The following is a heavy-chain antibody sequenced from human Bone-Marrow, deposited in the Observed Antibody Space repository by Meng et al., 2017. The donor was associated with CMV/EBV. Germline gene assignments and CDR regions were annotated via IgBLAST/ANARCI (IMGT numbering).Heavy chain of an antibody. CDR3: AKGYDSGNYYFDY. Sequence: GESLKISCAASGFTFSSYGMHWVRQAPGKGLEWVAFIWYDGNYKHYADSVKGRFTISRDNSKNTLYLQMNSLRAEDTTVYYCAKGYDSGNYYFDYWAQGTLVTVPS. J-gene: IGHJ4*02. V-gene: IGHV3-30*02. CDR2: IWYDGNYK. D-gene: IGHD1-26*01. CDR1: GFTFSSYG.